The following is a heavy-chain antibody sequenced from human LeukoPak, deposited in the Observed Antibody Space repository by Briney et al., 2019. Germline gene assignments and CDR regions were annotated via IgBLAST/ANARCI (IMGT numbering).Heavy chain of an antibody. CDR3: ARGPIYGGNSANYFDY. V-gene: IGHV1-8*01. CDR1: GYTFTSYD. Sequence: ASVKVSCEASGYTFTSYDINWVRQATGQGLEWMGWMNPNSGNTGYAQKFQGRVTMTRNTSISTAYMELSSLRSEDTAVYYCARGPIYGGNSANYFDYWGQGTLVTVSS. J-gene: IGHJ4*02. CDR2: MNPNSGNT. D-gene: IGHD4-23*01.